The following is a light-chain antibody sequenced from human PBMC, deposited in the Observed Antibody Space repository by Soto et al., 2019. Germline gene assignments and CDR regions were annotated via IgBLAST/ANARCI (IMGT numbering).Light chain of an antibody. Sequence: QSVLTQAPSVSGAPGQGVTISCTGSSSNIGAGYDVHWYQQLPGTAPRLLIFINTNRPSGVPDRFSGSKSGTSASLAITGLQAEDEADYYCQSYDSSLSGYVFGTGTKVTV. CDR1: SSNIGAGYD. J-gene: IGLJ1*01. CDR2: INT. V-gene: IGLV1-40*01. CDR3: QSYDSSLSGYV.